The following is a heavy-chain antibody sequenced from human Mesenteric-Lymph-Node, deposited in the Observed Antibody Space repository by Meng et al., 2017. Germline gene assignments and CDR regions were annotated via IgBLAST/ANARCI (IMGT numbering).Heavy chain of an antibody. V-gene: IGHV1-69*05. CDR2: INPIFGTA. CDR3: ATDYGSGLNWYFDL. J-gene: IGHJ2*01. CDR1: GYSFTDYY. D-gene: IGHD3-10*01. Sequence: QLGPSGAGVKKPGASVKVSCKASGYSFTDYYIHWVRQAPGQGLEWMGRINPIFGTANYAQKFQGRVTITTDESTSTAYMELSSLRSEDTAVYYCATDYGSGLNWYFDLWGRGTLVTVSS.